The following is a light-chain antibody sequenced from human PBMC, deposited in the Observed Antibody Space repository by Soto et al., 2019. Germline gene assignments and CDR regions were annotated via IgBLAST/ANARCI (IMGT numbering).Light chain of an antibody. CDR3: QQYANSPIT. Sequence: EIVLTQSPGTLSLSPGESPTLSCSASHPVSSNFLAWYLLEAWQGPRLLIYGVSSRASGIPDRFFGSGSGTDFTLTINRLEPEDFAVYYCQQYANSPITFGQGTRLEIK. CDR2: GVS. V-gene: IGKV3-20*01. CDR1: HPVSSNF. J-gene: IGKJ5*01.